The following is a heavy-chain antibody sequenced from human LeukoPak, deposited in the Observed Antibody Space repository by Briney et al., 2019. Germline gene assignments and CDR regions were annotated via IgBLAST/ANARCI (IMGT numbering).Heavy chain of an antibody. CDR1: GFTFSDYY. CDR2: ISSTSSYT. J-gene: IGHJ4*02. Sequence: WGSLRLSCAASGFTFSDYYMSWIRQAPGQGLEWVSYISSTSSYTNYADSVKGRFTISRDNAKNSLYLQMNSLRAEDTAVYYCARSNRGVIQLPDYWGQGTLVTVSS. D-gene: IGHD5-18*01. V-gene: IGHV3-11*03. CDR3: ARSNRGVIQLPDY.